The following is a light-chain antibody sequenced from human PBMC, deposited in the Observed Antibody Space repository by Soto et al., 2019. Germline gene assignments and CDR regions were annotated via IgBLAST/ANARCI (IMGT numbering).Light chain of an antibody. CDR1: QSFSNNY. CDR3: QLSQQRSSWPPIA. Sequence: EIVLTQSPGTLSLSPGERATLSCRASQSFSNNYLAWYQQKPGQAPRLLIYGASNRATGIPDRFSGSGSGTDFTLSISSLEPEDFAVYYCQLSQQRSSWPPIAFGQGTRLEIK. V-gene: IGKV3D-20*02. J-gene: IGKJ5*01. CDR2: GAS.